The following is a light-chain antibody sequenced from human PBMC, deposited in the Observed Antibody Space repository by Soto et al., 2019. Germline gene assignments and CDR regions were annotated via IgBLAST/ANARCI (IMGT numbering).Light chain of an antibody. Sequence: DIQMTHSPSSLSASVGYRFNITCRASQSISSYLNSYQQKPGKAPKLLIYAASSLQSGVPSRFSGSGSGTDFTLTISSLQTEDFATYFCQQSYTTHVYSFGHGTKVDIK. V-gene: IGKV1-39*01. CDR1: QSISSY. J-gene: IGKJ2*01. CDR3: QQSYTTHVYS. CDR2: AAS.